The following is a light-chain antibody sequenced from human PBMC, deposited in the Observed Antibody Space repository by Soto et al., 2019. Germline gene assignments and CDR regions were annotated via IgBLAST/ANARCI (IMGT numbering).Light chain of an antibody. V-gene: IGKV3-20*01. CDR3: QQYGSSLPVT. J-gene: IGKJ4*01. CDR2: AAS. Sequence: EIVLTQSPGTLSLSPGERATLSCRASQSLTNNYLAWYQQKPGQAPRLLICAASSRATGIPDRFSGSGSETDFTLTISRLEPEDFAVYYCQQYGSSLPVTFGGGTNVEIK. CDR1: QSLTNNY.